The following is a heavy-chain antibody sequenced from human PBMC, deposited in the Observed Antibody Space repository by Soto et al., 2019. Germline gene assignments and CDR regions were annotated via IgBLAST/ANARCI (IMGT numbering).Heavy chain of an antibody. V-gene: IGHV4-4*07. CDR1: GGSISEKY. J-gene: IGHJ5*02. Sequence: PSETLSPTCIVSGGSISEKYWNWVRQPPGKGLEWIGLIFANGHTDYNPSLKSRVTMSVDASKNQFSLRPTSMTAADTAVYYCVASLAASGLNWLDPWGRGTLVTVSS. D-gene: IGHD6-13*01. CDR3: VASLAASGLNWLDP. CDR2: IFANGHT.